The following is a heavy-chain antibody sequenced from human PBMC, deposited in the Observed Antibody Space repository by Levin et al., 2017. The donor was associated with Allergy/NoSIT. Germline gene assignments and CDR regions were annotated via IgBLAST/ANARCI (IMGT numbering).Heavy chain of an antibody. CDR3: ARESRYCSGGICYHYYYMDV. V-gene: IGHV4-34*01. Sequence: SETLSLTCAVYGGSFSDYSWSWIRQPPGKGLEWLGEINHIGITNYTPSLKSRITISLDTSKSQFSLKVTSVTAADTAVYYCARESRYCSGGICYHYYYMDVWGKGTTVTVSS. J-gene: IGHJ6*03. CDR2: INHIGIT. CDR1: GGSFSDYS. D-gene: IGHD2-15*01.